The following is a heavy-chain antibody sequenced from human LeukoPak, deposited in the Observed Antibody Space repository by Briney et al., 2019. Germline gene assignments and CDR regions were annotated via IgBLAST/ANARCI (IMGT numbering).Heavy chain of an antibody. J-gene: IGHJ4*02. CDR1: GFTFSSYE. D-gene: IGHD6-19*01. Sequence: GGSLRLSRAASGFTFSSYEMNWVRQAPGKGLEWVSYISSSGSTIYYADSVKGRFTISRDNAKNSLYLQMNSLRAEDTAVYYCARDNSWYSSGWYFDCWGQGTLVTVSS. CDR2: ISSSGSTI. CDR3: ARDNSWYSSGWYFDC. V-gene: IGHV3-48*03.